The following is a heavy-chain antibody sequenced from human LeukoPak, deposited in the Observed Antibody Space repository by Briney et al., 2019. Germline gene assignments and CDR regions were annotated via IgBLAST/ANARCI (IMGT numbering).Heavy chain of an antibody. J-gene: IGHJ4*02. Sequence: GRSLRLSCAASGFTFSSYAMHWVRQAPGKGLEWVAVISYDGSNKYYADSVKGRFTISRDNSKNTLYLQMNSLGAEDTAVYYCARDLTEWLSGSYFDYWGQGTLVTVSS. CDR1: GFTFSSYA. CDR2: ISYDGSNK. CDR3: ARDLTEWLSGSYFDY. V-gene: IGHV3-30-3*01. D-gene: IGHD1-26*01.